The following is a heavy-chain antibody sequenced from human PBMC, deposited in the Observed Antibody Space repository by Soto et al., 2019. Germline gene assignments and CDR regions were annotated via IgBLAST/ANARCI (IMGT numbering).Heavy chain of an antibody. CDR1: GFTFSSYA. V-gene: IGHV3-30-3*01. CDR2: ISYDGSNK. CDR3: ASLIVVNTLTAYYYYGMDV. J-gene: IGHJ6*02. Sequence: QVQLVESGGGVVQPGRSLRLSCAASGFTFSSYAMHWVRQAPGKGLEWVAVISYDGSNKYYADSVKGRFTISRDNYKDTMYLQMNSLRAEDTAVYYCASLIVVNTLTAYYYYGMDVWGQGTTVTVSS. D-gene: IGHD2-15*01.